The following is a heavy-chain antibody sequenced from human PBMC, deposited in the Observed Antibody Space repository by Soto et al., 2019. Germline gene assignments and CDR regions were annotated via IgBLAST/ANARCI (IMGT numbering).Heavy chain of an antibody. CDR1: GFTFSSYA. D-gene: IGHD1-26*01. J-gene: IGHJ4*02. CDR2: ISGSGGST. V-gene: IGHV3-23*01. CDR3: ANGRYYFDY. Sequence: EVQLLESGGGLGQPGGSLRLSCAASGFTFSSYAMNWVRQAPGKGLEWVSTISGSGGSTYYADSVKGRFTISRDNYKTKLYMQMISLRADDTAVYYCANGRYYFDYWGQGTLVTVSS.